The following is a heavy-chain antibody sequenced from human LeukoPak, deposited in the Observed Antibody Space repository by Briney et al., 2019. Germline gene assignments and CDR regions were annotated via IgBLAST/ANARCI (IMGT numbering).Heavy chain of an antibody. D-gene: IGHD3-10*01. V-gene: IGHV3-66*01. CDR3: ARARITMVRGVVTYYYYYGMDV. Sequence: GGSLRLSCAASGFTVSSNYMSWVRQAPGKGLEWVSVIYSGGSTYYADSVTGRFTISRDNSKNTLYLQMNSLRAEHTAVYCCARARITMVRGVVTYYYYYGMDVWGQGTTVTVSS. J-gene: IGHJ6*02. CDR1: GFTVSSNY. CDR2: IYSGGST.